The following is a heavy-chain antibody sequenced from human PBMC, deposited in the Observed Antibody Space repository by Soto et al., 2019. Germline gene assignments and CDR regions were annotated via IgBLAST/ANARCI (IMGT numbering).Heavy chain of an antibody. D-gene: IGHD2-2*01. V-gene: IGHV4-59*08. Sequence: PSETLSLTCTVSGGSISSYYWSWIRQPPGKGLEWIGYIYYSGSTNYNPSLKSRVTISVDTSKNQFSLKLSSVTAADTAVYYCARRTHCSSTSCKGHYFDYLGQGTLVTVSS. CDR3: ARRTHCSSTSCKGHYFDY. CDR1: GGSISSYY. J-gene: IGHJ4*02. CDR2: IYYSGST.